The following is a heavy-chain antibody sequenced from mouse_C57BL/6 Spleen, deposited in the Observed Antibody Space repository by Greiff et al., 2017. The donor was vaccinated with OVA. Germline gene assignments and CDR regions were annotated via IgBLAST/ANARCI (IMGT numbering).Heavy chain of an antibody. Sequence: QVQLQQPGAELVRPGSSVKLSCKASGYTFTSYWMDWVKQRPGQGLEWIGNIYPSDSETHYNQKFKDKATLTVDKSSSTAYMQRSSLTSEDSAVYYCATNDGDTKDGGEDTTLTVSS. V-gene: IGHV1-61*01. J-gene: IGHJ2*01. CDR1: GYTFTSYW. CDR3: ATNDGDTKD. CDR2: IYPSDSET. D-gene: IGHD2-3*01.